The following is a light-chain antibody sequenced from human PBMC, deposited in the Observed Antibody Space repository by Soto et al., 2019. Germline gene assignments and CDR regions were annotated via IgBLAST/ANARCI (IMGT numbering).Light chain of an antibody. V-gene: IGKV3D-15*01. CDR2: GIS. J-gene: IGKJ5*01. CDR3: QQHGQWPIT. CDR1: QSVNSN. Sequence: GETTCPATLSVSPAEGGPLCCGCSQSVNSNYLAWYQQKPGQAPRLLIYGISKRATDIPDRFSGSGSGTEFTLTISSLQPEDFATYYCQQHGQWPITFGQGTRLENK.